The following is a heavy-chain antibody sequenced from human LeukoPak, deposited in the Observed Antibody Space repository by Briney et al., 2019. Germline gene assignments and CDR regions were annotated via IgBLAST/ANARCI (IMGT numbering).Heavy chain of an antibody. V-gene: IGHV4-59*12. CDR2: IYYTGST. CDR1: GGSISSYY. J-gene: IGHJ4*02. D-gene: IGHD3-10*01. Sequence: PSETLSLTCAVSGGSISSYYWSWIRQPPGKGLEWIGYIYYTGSTSYSPSLRSRVTISVDTSKNQFSLRLTSVTAADTAVYFCARPRLLFGSGPILVWGQGTLVTVSS. CDR3: ARPRLLFGSGPILV.